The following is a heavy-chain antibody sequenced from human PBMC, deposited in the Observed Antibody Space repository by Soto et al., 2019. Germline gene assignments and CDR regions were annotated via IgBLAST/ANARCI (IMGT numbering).Heavy chain of an antibody. V-gene: IGHV3-23*01. J-gene: IGHJ4*02. D-gene: IGHD5-12*01. CDR3: AKPYSGYEVFFTGPRTQSN. CDR2: ISGSGGST. Sequence: GGSLRLSCAASGFTFSSYAMSWVRQAPGKGLEWVSAISGSGGSTYYADSVKGRFTISRDNSKNTLYLQMNSLRAEDTAVYYCAKPYSGYEVFFTGPRTQSNWGQGTLVTVSS. CDR1: GFTFSSYA.